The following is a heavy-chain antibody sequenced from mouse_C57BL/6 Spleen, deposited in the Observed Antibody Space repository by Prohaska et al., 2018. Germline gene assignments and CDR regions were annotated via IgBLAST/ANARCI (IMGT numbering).Heavy chain of an antibody. D-gene: IGHD1-1*01. CDR2: IDPETGGT. CDR3: TRSNYYGRSPSYFDV. Sequence: TFTDYEMHWVKQTPVHGLAWIGAIDPETGGTAYNQKFKGKAILTADKSSSTAYMELRSLTSEDSAVYYCTRSNYYGRSPSYFDVWGRGNTGIVS. CDR1: TFTDYE. V-gene: IGHV1-15*01. J-gene: IGHJ1*03.